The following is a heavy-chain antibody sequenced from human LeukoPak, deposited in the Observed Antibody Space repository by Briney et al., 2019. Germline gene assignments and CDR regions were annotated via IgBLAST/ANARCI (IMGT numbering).Heavy chain of an antibody. J-gene: IGHJ4*02. V-gene: IGHV3-66*04. CDR1: GFTVSSNY. Sequence: GGSLRLSCAASGFTVSSNYMSWVRQAPGNGLEWVSVIDSGSSTYCQECVEGRFTISSDNAKNSLYLRMSNLRAEDTAVYYCARRLSNGDYGSDCWGQGTLVTVSS. CDR2: IDSGSST. D-gene: IGHD4-17*01. CDR3: ARRLSNGDYGSDC.